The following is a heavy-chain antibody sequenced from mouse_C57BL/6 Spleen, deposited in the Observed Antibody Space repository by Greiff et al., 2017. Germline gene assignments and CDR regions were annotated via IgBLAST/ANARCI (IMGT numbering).Heavy chain of an antibody. J-gene: IGHJ2*01. Sequence: EVQGVESGGGLVKPGGSLKLSCAASGFTFSSYAMSWVRQTPEKRLEWVATISDGGSYTYYPDNVKGRFTISRDNAKNNLYLQRGHLKSEDTAVDYCARDSGAGEEGFFDYWGQGTTLTVSS. CDR1: GFTFSSYA. CDR2: ISDGGSYT. V-gene: IGHV5-4*01. CDR3: ARDSGAGEEGFFDY.